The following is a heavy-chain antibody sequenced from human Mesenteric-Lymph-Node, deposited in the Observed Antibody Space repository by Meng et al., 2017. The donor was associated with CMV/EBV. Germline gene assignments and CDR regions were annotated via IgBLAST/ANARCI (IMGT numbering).Heavy chain of an antibody. Sequence: SVKVSCKASGGTFSSYAISWVRQAPGQGLEWMGGIIPIFGTANYAQKFQGRVTITTDESTSTAYMELSSLRSEDTAVYYCSSSGGYCSSTSCYRGAYYYSMDVWGQGTTITVSS. J-gene: IGHJ6*02. D-gene: IGHD2-2*02. CDR1: GGTFSSYA. CDR2: IIPIFGTA. V-gene: IGHV1-69*05. CDR3: SSSGGYCSSTSCYRGAYYYSMDV.